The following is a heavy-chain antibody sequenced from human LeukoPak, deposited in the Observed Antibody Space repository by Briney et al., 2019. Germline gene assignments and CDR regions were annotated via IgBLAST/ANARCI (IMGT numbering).Heavy chain of an antibody. CDR3: AKGAMVRGVNYFDY. CDR1: GGSFSGYY. Sequence: SETLSLTCAVYGGSFSGYYWSWIRQPPGKGLEWIGEINHSGSTSYNSSLKSRITISVDTSKNQFSLKLSSVTAADTALYYCAKGAMVRGVNYFDYWGQGTLVTVSS. CDR2: INHSGST. D-gene: IGHD3-10*01. V-gene: IGHV4-34*01. J-gene: IGHJ4*02.